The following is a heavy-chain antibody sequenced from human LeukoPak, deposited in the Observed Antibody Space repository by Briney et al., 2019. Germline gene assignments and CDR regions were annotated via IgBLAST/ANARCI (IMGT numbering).Heavy chain of an antibody. CDR3: AKWSDSNRAFDI. D-gene: IGHD3-3*01. CDR1: GDSITSYH. J-gene: IGHJ3*02. V-gene: IGHV4-59*12. Sequence: SETLSPTCTVSGDSITSYHWNWIRQPPGKGLEWIGYVHYSGSVNYNPSLKSRLTMSVDTSKSQFSLSLSSVTTADTAFYYCAKWSDSNRAFDIWGQGTMVTVSS. CDR2: VHYSGSV.